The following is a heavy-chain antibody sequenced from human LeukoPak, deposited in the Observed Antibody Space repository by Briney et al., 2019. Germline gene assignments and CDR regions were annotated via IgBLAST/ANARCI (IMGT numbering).Heavy chain of an antibody. J-gene: IGHJ4*02. V-gene: IGHV3-21*01. CDR2: ISSSSSYI. D-gene: IGHD2-2*01. CDR1: GFTFSSYS. Sequence: GGSLRLSCAASGFTFSSYSMNWVRQAPGEGLGWVSSISSSSSYIYYADSVKGRFTISRDNAKNSLYLQMNSLRAEDTAVYYCARDLMTAVNGDYWGQGTLVTVSS. CDR3: ARDLMTAVNGDY.